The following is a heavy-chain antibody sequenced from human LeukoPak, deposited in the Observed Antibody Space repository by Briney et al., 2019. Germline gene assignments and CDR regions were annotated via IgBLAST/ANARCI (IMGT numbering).Heavy chain of an antibody. CDR1: GFASSTNA. CDR2: IWYGGSNK. CDR3: AKEGVATAPLLGYYMDV. J-gene: IGHJ6*03. V-gene: IGHV3-30*02. D-gene: IGHD5-12*01. Sequence: GGSLSSSCAAPGFASSTNAMPWARRAPGKGLGWGAVIWYGGSNKYYADSVKGRFTISRDNSKNTLYLQMNSLRAEDTAVYYCAKEGVATAPLLGYYMDVWGKGTTVTVSS.